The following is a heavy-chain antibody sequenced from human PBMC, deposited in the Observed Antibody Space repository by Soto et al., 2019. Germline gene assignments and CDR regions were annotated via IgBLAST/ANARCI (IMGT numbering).Heavy chain of an antibody. CDR2: MSGSSSTT. D-gene: IGHD1-7*01. V-gene: IGHV3-23*01. CDR1: GLTFSNYA. J-gene: IGHJ4*02. CDR3: AKNQERELPRVIDF. Sequence: GGSLRLSCATSGLTFSNYAMSWVRQAPGGGLEWVSSMSGSSSTTYYADSVRGRFTISRNRSKNTLYLQMSSLRAEDTALYYCAKNQERELPRVIDFWGQGTLVTVSS.